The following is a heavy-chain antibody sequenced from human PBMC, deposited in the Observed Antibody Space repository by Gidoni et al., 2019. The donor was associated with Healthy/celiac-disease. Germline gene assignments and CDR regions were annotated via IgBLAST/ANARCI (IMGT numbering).Heavy chain of an antibody. CDR1: GYSFTSYW. J-gene: IGHJ4*02. CDR3: ARQPDYCSSTSCYTDY. D-gene: IGHD2-2*02. V-gene: IGHV5-51*01. Sequence: EVQLVQSGAEVKKPGESLKISCKGSGYSFTSYWIGWVRQMPGKGLEWMGIIYPGDSDTRYSPSFQGQVTISADKSISTAYLQWSSLKASDTAMYYCARQPDYCSSTSCYTDYWGQGTLVTVSS. CDR2: IYPGDSDT.